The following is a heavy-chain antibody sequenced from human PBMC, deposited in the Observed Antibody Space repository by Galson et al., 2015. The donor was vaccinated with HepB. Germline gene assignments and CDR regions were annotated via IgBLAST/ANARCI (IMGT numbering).Heavy chain of an antibody. CDR1: EFTFSTYW. CDR3: ASALLLVGVAFDI. CDR2: VNSDGRTT. Sequence: SLRLSCAASEFTFSTYWMYWVRQAPGEGLVWVSRVNSDGRTTSYAESVKGRFTSSRDNAKNTLYLEMNSLRAADTAVSYCASALLLVGVAFDIWGQETMVTGSS. D-gene: IGHD2-15*01. V-gene: IGHV3-74*01. J-gene: IGHJ3*02.